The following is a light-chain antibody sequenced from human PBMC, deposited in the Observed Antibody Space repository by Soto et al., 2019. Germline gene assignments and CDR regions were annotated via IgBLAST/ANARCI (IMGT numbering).Light chain of an antibody. CDR1: QSISSY. CDR3: QQGNSISWT. J-gene: IGKJ1*01. V-gene: IGKV1-39*01. Sequence: DIQMTQSPSSLSASVGDRVTITCRASQSISSYLNWYQQRPGKAPKVLIYGASTLQSGVPSRFSGSGSGTEFTLTISSLQPEDFATYYCQQGNSISWTFGQGTKVDIK. CDR2: GAS.